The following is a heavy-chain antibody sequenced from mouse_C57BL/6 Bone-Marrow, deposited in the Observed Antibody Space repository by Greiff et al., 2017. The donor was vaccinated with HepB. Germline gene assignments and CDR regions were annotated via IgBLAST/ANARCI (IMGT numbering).Heavy chain of an antibody. D-gene: IGHD1-1*01. J-gene: IGHJ4*01. V-gene: IGHV1-39*01. Sequence: EVQLQESGPELVKPGASVKISCKASGYSFTDYNMNWVKQSNGKSLEWIGVINPNYGTTSYNQKFKGKATLTVDQSSSTAYMQLNSLTSEDSAVYYCARSYIYYGSSYGYAMDYWGQGTSVTVSS. CDR2: INPNYGTT. CDR3: ARSYIYYGSSYGYAMDY. CDR1: GYSFTDYN.